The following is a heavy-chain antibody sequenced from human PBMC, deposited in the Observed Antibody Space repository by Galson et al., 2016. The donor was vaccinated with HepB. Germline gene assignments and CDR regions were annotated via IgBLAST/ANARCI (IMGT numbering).Heavy chain of an antibody. Sequence: SLRLSCAASGFTFSSYAMSWVRQAPGKGLEWVSAISGSGDSTYYADSVTGRFTISRDNSKNTLDPQMNRLTAEDTAVYYCAKGWRWGSGSSDGYYFAYWGQGTLVTVSS. CDR1: GFTFSSYA. CDR2: ISGSGDST. J-gene: IGHJ4*02. V-gene: IGHV3-23*01. D-gene: IGHD3-10*01. CDR3: AKGWRWGSGSSDGYYFAY.